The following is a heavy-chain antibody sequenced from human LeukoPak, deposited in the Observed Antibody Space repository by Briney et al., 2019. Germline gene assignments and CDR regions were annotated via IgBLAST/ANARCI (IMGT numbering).Heavy chain of an antibody. CDR1: GFTFSSYS. J-gene: IGHJ4*02. D-gene: IGHD3-22*01. Sequence: PGGSLRLSCAASGFTFSSYSMNWVRQAPGKGLEWVSSISSSSSYIYYADSVKGRFTISRDNAKNSLYLQMNSLRAEDTAVYYCARDPPPGLSYYYDSSGYYYSWGQGTLVTVSS. CDR2: ISSSSSYI. CDR3: ARDPPPGLSYYYDSSGYYYS. V-gene: IGHV3-21*01.